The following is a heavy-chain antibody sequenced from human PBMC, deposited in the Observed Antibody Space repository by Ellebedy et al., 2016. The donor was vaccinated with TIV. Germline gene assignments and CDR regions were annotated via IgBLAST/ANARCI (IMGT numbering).Heavy chain of an antibody. V-gene: IGHV3-30*02. CDR3: ATQLEYFQH. CDR2: IEYDGSNQ. D-gene: IGHD5-18*01. CDR1: GFTFSSYG. Sequence: GESLKISXAASGFTFSSYGMHWVRQAPGKGLEWVAVIEYDGSNQYYADSVKGRFTISRDNSKNTLYLQMNSLRAEDTALYYCATQLEYFQHWGQGTLVTVSS. J-gene: IGHJ1*01.